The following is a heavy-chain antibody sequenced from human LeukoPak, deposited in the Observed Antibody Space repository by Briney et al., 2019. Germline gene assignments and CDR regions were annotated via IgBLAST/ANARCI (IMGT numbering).Heavy chain of an antibody. D-gene: IGHD3-10*01. Sequence: KPSETLSLTCTVPGGSISSSTYYWGWIRQPPGKGLEWIGSIFYSGRTYYNPSLKSRVTMSVDTSKNQFSLKLSSVTAADTAVYYCARDQYYYGSGSLSRFDPWGQGTLVTVSS. J-gene: IGHJ5*02. V-gene: IGHV4-39*07. CDR1: GGSISSSTYY. CDR3: ARDQYYYGSGSLSRFDP. CDR2: IFYSGRT.